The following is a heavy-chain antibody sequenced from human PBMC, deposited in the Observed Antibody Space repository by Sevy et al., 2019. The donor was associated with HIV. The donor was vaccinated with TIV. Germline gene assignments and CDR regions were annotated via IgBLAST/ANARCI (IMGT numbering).Heavy chain of an antibody. J-gene: IGHJ6*02. CDR1: GFTVSSNY. D-gene: IGHD2-15*01. CDR3: ARPQGGKYYYGMDV. Sequence: LRLSCAASGFTVSSNYMSWVRQAPGKGLEWVSVIYSGGSTYYADSVKGRFTISRDNSKNTLYLQMNSLRAEDTAVYYCARPQGGKYYYGMDVWGQRTTVTVSS. V-gene: IGHV3-53*01. CDR2: IYSGGST.